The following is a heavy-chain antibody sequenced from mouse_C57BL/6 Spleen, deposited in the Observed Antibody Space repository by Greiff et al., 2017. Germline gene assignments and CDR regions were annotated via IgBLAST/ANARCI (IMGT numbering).Heavy chain of an antibody. Sequence: VQLQQPGAELVMPGASVKLSCKASGYTFTSYWMHWVKQRPGQGLEWIGEIDPSDSYTNYNQKFKGKSTLTVDKSSSTAYMQLSSLTSEDSAVYDCARGAYGSSYGYFDVWGTGTTVTVSS. CDR3: ARGAYGSSYGYFDV. CDR2: IDPSDSYT. V-gene: IGHV1-69*01. CDR1: GYTFTSYW. J-gene: IGHJ1*03. D-gene: IGHD1-1*01.